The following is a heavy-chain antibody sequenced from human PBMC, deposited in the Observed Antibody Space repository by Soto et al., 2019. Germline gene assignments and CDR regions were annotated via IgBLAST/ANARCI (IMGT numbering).Heavy chain of an antibody. D-gene: IGHD3-16*01. CDR1: GGSFSGYY. CDR2: INHSGST. Sequence: QVQLQQWGAGLLKPSETLSLTCAVYGGSFSGYYWSWIRQPPGKGLEWIREINHSGSTNYNPSLKSRVTISVDTSKNQFSLKLSSVTAADTAVYYCARFKGGWFDPWGQGTLVTVSS. CDR3: ARFKGGWFDP. J-gene: IGHJ5*02. V-gene: IGHV4-34*01.